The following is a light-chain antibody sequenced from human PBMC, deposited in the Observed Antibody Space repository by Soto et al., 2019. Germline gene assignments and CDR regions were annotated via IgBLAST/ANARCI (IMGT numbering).Light chain of an antibody. CDR3: ATWDDRLSGVL. J-gene: IGLJ2*01. CDR2: SNN. Sequence: QAVVTQPPSASGTPGQRVSISCSGSNSNIGSNTVNWYQQLPGTAPKLLIYSNNQRPSGVPDRFSGSKSATSASLAISGLQSADEAHYYCATWDDRLSGVLFGGGTKVTVL. CDR1: NSNIGSNT. V-gene: IGLV1-44*01.